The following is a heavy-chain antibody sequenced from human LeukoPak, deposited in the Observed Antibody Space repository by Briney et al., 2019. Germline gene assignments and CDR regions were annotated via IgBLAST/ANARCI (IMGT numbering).Heavy chain of an antibody. CDR1: GGTFSSYT. CDR3: AGDRAGHGTYYFDY. Sequence: GASVKVSCKASGGTFSSYTISWVRQAPGQGLELMGRIIPILGIANYAQKFQGRVTITADKSTSTAYMELSSLRSEDTAVYYCAGDRAGHGTYYFDYWGQGTLVTVSS. CDR2: IIPILGIA. J-gene: IGHJ4*02. D-gene: IGHD1-1*01. V-gene: IGHV1-69*04.